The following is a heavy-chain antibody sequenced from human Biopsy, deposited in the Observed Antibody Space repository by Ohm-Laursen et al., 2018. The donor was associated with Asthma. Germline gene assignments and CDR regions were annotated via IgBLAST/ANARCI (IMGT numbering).Heavy chain of an antibody. J-gene: IGHJ4*02. Sequence: SLRLSCAASGFTFDDYAMHWVRQAPGKGPEWVSGISWNSGSIGYADSVKGRFTTSRDNAKNSLYLQMNSLRAEDTALYYCAKGEWELLEANFDYWGQGTLVTVSS. CDR2: ISWNSGSI. V-gene: IGHV3-9*01. CDR1: GFTFDDYA. CDR3: AKGEWELLEANFDY. D-gene: IGHD1-26*01.